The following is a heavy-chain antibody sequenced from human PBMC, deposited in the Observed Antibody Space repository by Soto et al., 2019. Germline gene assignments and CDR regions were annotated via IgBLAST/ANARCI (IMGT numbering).Heavy chain of an antibody. D-gene: IGHD2-8*01. CDR3: ARDGAPYCTNGVCLTFDY. CDR1: GFTFSSYW. J-gene: IGHJ4*02. Sequence: GGSLRLSCAASGFTFSSYWMSWVRQAPGKGLEWVANIKQDGSETYYVDSVKGRFTISRDNAKNSLYLQMNSLRAEDTAVYYCARDGAPYCTNGVCLTFDYWGQGTLVTVSS. V-gene: IGHV3-7*01. CDR2: IKQDGSET.